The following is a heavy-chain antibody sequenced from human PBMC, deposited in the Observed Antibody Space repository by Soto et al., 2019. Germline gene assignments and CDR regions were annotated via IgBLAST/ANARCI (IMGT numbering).Heavy chain of an antibody. CDR1: GFTFSSYW. CDR3: ARDLVTASGVVTKTYSHYGMVV. V-gene: IGHV3-74*01. CDR2: INNAGSST. J-gene: IGHJ6*02. D-gene: IGHD3-3*01. Sequence: EVQLVESGGGLVQPGGSLRLSCAASGFTFSSYWMHWVRQAPGKGLVWVSRINNAGSSTSCADSVKGRFTVSRDIAKNTLHLQRSSLRASDTAVYYCARDLVTASGVVTKTYSHYGMVVWAQGTTVTVSS.